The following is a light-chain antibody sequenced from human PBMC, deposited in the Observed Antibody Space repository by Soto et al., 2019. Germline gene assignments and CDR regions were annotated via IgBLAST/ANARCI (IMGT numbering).Light chain of an antibody. CDR2: EGS. CDR1: SSEVGSYNL. CDR3: CSYAGSSTWV. J-gene: IGLJ3*02. Sequence: QPASVSGSPGQSITISCTGTSSEVGSYNLVSWYQQHPGKAPKLMIYEGSKRPSGVSNRFSGSKSGNTASLTISGLRAEDEADYYCCSYAGSSTWVFGGGTKLTVL. V-gene: IGLV2-23*01.